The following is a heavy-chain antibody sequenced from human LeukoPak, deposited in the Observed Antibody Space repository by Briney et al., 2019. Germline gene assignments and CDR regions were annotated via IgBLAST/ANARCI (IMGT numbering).Heavy chain of an antibody. CDR1: GFTFSSYA. CDR2: ISGSGGST. Sequence: GGSLRLSCAASGFTFSSYAMSWVRQAPGKGLEWVSAISGSGGSTYYADSVKGRFTISRDNSKNTLNLQMNSLRPEGTAVYYCARYMRSYDSSGYNWFDPWGQGTLVTVSS. J-gene: IGHJ5*02. V-gene: IGHV3-23*01. D-gene: IGHD3-22*01. CDR3: ARYMRSYDSSGYNWFDP.